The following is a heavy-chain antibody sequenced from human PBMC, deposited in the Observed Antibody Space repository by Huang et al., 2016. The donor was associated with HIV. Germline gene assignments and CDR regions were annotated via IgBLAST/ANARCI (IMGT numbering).Heavy chain of an antibody. D-gene: IGHD2-15*01. J-gene: IGHJ3*02. CDR2: SYFDDSDA. CDR1: RYNFAGYW. Sequence: EVQLVQSGAEVKRPGESLKISCKGSRYNFAGYWIGWVRQMPGTGLEWMGSSYFDDSDARYSPSLQGQVTTSADTSLYSSYLQWTSLGASDTAIFYCARRRRGGFDIWGQGTLVTVSS. CDR3: ARRRRGGFDI. V-gene: IGHV5-51*03.